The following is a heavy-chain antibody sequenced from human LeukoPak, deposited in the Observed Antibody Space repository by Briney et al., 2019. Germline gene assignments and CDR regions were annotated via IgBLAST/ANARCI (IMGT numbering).Heavy chain of an antibody. V-gene: IGHV3-23*01. Sequence: GGSLRLSCAASGFTYSSYAMSWVRQAPGRGLEWVSAISGSGGSTYYADSVKGRFTISRDNSKNTLYLQMNSLRAEDTAVYYCAKALPSSGWYWGFDYWGQGTLVTVSS. CDR1: GFTYSSYA. D-gene: IGHD6-19*01. CDR3: AKALPSSGWYWGFDY. J-gene: IGHJ4*02. CDR2: ISGSGGST.